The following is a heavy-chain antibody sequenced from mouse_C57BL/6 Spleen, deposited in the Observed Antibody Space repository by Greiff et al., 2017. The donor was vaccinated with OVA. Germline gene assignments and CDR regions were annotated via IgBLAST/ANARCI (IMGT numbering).Heavy chain of an antibody. CDR3: ASASGGYDYCYAMDY. J-gene: IGHJ4*01. D-gene: IGHD2-4*01. CDR1: GFTFTDYY. Sequence: VMLVESGGGLVQPGGSLSLSCAASGFTFTDYYMSWVRQTPGTALEWLGFIRNKANGYTTEYSASVKGRFTISRDNSQSIHYLQMHARSAEDRDTYYVASASGGYDYCYAMDYWGQGTSVTASS. V-gene: IGHV7-3*01. CDR2: IRNKANGYTT.